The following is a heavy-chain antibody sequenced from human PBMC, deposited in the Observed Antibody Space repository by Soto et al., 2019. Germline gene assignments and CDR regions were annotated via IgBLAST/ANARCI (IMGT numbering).Heavy chain of an antibody. CDR3: ARGFGRVFACLLSALCLDYYFYGMDV. V-gene: IGHV4-31*03. J-gene: IGHJ6*02. CDR1: GGSISSGGYY. Sequence: PSETLSLTCTVSGGSISSGGYYWSWIRQHPGKGLEWIGYIYYSGSTYYNPSLKRRVTISVDTSKNQFALKRSAGSAADTAVYYCARGFGRVFACLLSALCLDYYFYGMDVWGPGTTVNVFS. CDR2: IYYSGST. D-gene: IGHD3-3*01.